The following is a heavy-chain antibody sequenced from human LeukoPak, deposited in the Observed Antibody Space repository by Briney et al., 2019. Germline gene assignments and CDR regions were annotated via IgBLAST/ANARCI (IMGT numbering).Heavy chain of an antibody. Sequence: SVKVSCKASGGTFSSYAISWVRQAPGQGLEWMGGIIPIFGTANYAQKFQGRVTITADESTSTAYMELSSLRSEDTAVYYCARETSPYKKVLRFLNWFDPWGQGTLVTVSS. J-gene: IGHJ5*02. CDR3: ARETSPYKKVLRFLNWFDP. CDR1: GGTFSSYA. D-gene: IGHD3-3*01. V-gene: IGHV1-69*13. CDR2: IIPIFGTA.